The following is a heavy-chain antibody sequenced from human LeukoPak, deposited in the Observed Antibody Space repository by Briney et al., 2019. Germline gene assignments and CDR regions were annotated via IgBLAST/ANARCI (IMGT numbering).Heavy chain of an antibody. V-gene: IGHV3-48*01. CDR2: ISRSSSTI. CDR3: ARYGGSGSYYGMDV. J-gene: IGHJ6*02. CDR1: GFTFSSYS. Sequence: PGGSLRLSCAASGFTFSSYSMNWIRQAPGKGLEWVSYISRSSSTIYYADSVEGRFTISRDNAKNSLYLEMDSLRAEDTAVYYCARYGGSGSYYGMDVWGQGTTVTVSS. D-gene: IGHD3-10*01.